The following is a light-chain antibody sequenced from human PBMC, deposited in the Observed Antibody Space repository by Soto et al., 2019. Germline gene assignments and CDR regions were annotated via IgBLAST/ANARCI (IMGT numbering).Light chain of an antibody. V-gene: IGKV1-5*01. CDR1: QSVNGW. J-gene: IGKJ1*01. CDR3: QRYNSNPWT. CDR2: AAS. Sequence: DIQMTQSPSTLSASVGDRVTITCRASQSVNGWLAWYQQKPGKAPKLLIYAASNLESGVPSRLSGSGSGTEFTLTISSLQPVDSATYYCQRYNSNPWTFGQGTKVEVK.